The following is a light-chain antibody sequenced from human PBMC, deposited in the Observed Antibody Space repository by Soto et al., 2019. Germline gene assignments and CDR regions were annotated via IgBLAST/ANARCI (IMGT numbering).Light chain of an antibody. V-gene: IGLV2-14*03. CDR3: SSYRSGNTLV. CDR1: RYDIGAYNY. CDR2: DGG. Sequence: QSALTQPASVSGSPGQSITISCTGTRYDIGAYNYVSWYQQHPGKAPKLIIYDGGYRPSGVSNRLSGSKSGNTASLTISGLQSEDEADYYCSSYRSGNTLVFGTGTKLTVL. J-gene: IGLJ1*01.